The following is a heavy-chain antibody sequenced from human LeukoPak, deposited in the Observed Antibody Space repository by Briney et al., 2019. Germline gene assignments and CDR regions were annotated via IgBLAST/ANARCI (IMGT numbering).Heavy chain of an antibody. V-gene: IGHV4-39*07. J-gene: IGHJ6*02. CDR3: ARKGIVVVVAAASHYYYGMDV. CDR1: GGSISSSSYY. CDR2: INHSGST. Sequence: KPSETLSLTCTVSGGSISSSSYYWGWIRQPPGKGLEWIGEINHSGSTNYNPSLKSRVTISVDTSKNQFSLKLSSVTAADTAVYYCARKGIVVVVAAASHYYYGMDVWGQGTTVTVSS. D-gene: IGHD2-15*01.